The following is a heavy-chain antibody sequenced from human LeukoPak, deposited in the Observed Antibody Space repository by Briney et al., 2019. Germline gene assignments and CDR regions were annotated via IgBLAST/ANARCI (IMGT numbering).Heavy chain of an antibody. Sequence: PGGSLRLSCAASGITFSSYWMSWVRQAPGKGLEWVANIKQDGSEKYYVDSVKGRFTISRDNAKNSLFLQMNSLRAEDTAVYYCATDYGYPYYFDYWGQGTLVTVSS. V-gene: IGHV3-7*01. CDR2: IKQDGSEK. D-gene: IGHD4-17*01. J-gene: IGHJ4*02. CDR1: GITFSSYW. CDR3: ATDYGYPYYFDY.